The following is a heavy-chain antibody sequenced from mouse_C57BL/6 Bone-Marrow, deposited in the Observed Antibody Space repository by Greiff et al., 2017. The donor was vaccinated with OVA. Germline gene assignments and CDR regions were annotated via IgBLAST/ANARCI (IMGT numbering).Heavy chain of an antibody. D-gene: IGHD4-1*02. CDR2: INPYNGGT. V-gene: IGHV1-19*01. CDR3: ASPTCAMDY. J-gene: IGHJ4*01. CDR1: GYTFTDYY. Sequence: VQLKQSGPVLVKPGASVKMSCKASGYTFTDYYMNWVQQSHGKSLEWIGVINPYNGGTSYNQKFKGKATLTVDKSSSTAYMELNRLTSEDSAVYYCASPTCAMDYWGQGTSVTVSS.